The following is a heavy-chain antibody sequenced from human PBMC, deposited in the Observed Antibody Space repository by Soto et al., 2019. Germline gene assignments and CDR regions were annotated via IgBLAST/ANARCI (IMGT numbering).Heavy chain of an antibody. Sequence: QVQLVESGGGLVRPGGSLRLSCAASGFTFSTFYMNWVRQAPGKGLEWVSFLSSESTFISYADSVKDRFTISRDNSKKSLFLQMDSLRVEDTAVYYCARVRSGTYNAFDLWGQGTVVTVSS. J-gene: IGHJ3*01. D-gene: IGHD1-26*01. V-gene: IGHV3-11*06. CDR3: ARVRSGTYNAFDL. CDR1: GFTFSTFY. CDR2: LSSESTFI.